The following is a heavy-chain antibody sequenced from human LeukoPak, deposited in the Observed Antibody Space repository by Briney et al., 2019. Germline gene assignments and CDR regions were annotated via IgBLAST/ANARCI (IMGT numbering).Heavy chain of an antibody. CDR3: AKDTLIVVIKTDY. CDR1: GLTFSSYA. V-gene: IGHV3-23*01. CDR2: ITDSGIST. Sequence: GGSLRLSCAASGLTFSSYAMTWVRKAPGKGLEWVSTITDSGISTYYADSVKGRFTISRDNSKNTLYLQMNSLRADDTAVYYCAKDTLIVVIKTDYWGQGTLVTVSS. J-gene: IGHJ4*02. D-gene: IGHD3-22*01.